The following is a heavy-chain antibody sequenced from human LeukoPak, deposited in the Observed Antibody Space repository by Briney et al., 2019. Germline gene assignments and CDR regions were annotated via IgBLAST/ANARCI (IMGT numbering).Heavy chain of an antibody. V-gene: IGHV4-61*01. J-gene: IGHJ3*02. CDR1: GGSVGSGSYY. D-gene: IGHD1-1*01. CDR2: IYYSGST. Sequence: SETLSLTCTVSGGSVGSGSYYWSWIRQPPGKGLEWIGYIYYSGSTNYNPSLKSRVTISVDTSKNQFSLKLSSVTAADTAVYYCARVGTADAFDIWGQGTMVTVSS. CDR3: ARVGTADAFDI.